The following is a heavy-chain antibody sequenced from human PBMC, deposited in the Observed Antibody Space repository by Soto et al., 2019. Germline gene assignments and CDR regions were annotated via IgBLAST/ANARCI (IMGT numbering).Heavy chain of an antibody. CDR2: ISGSGGST. D-gene: IGHD6-19*01. Sequence: PGGAPRISYAASWFTFCSDAMSWGPPAPGKGLEWVSAISGSGGSTYYADSVKGRFTISRDNSKNTMYLQMNSLRAEDTAVYYCAKLAVAPGDAFDIWGQGTMVTVSS. J-gene: IGHJ3*02. CDR1: WFTFCSDA. CDR3: AKLAVAPGDAFDI. V-gene: IGHV3-23*01.